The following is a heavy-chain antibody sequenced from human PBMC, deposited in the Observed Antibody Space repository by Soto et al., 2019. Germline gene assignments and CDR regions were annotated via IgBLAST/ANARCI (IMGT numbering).Heavy chain of an antibody. CDR3: ARVVGALGHWFDP. CDR2: ISAYNYNT. V-gene: IGHV1-18*01. Sequence: QVQLVQSGAEVKKPGASVKVSCKASGYTFTSYGLSWVLQAPGQGLEWIGRISAYNYNTNYAQKLQGRVTMTTDTSTSTAYRELRSLRSDDTAVYYCARVVGALGHWFDPWGQGTLVTVSS. CDR1: GYTFTSYG. J-gene: IGHJ5*02. D-gene: IGHD1-26*01.